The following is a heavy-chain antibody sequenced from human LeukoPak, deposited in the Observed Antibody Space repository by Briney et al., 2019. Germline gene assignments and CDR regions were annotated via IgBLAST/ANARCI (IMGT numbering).Heavy chain of an antibody. D-gene: IGHD5-24*01. Sequence: GSLRLSCAASGFTLSNSAMSWVRQAPGKGLEWVSNISGSGSGGSTYYADSVKGRFTISRDNSKNTLYLQMNSLRAEDTAVYYCAKSGYNRFDFWGQGTLVTVSS. CDR3: AKSGYNRFDF. V-gene: IGHV3-23*01. CDR2: ISGSGSGGST. J-gene: IGHJ4*02. CDR1: GFTLSNSA.